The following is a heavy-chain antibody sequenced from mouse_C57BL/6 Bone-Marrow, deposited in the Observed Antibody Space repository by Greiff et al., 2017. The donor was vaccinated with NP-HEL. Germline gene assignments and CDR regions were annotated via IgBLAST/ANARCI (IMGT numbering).Heavy chain of an antibody. V-gene: IGHV1-64*01. Sequence: QVQLQQSGAELVKPGASVKLSCKASGYTFTSYWMHWVKQRPGQGLEWIGMIHPNSGSTNYNEKFKSKATLTVDKSSSTAYMQLSSLTSEDSAVYYGARWGYYYGTYFDYWGQGTTLTVSA. CDR2: IHPNSGST. J-gene: IGHJ2*01. CDR3: ARWGYYYGTYFDY. D-gene: IGHD1-1*01. CDR1: GYTFTSYW.